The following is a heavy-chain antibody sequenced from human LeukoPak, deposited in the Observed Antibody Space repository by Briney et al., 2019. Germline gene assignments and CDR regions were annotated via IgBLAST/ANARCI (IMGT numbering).Heavy chain of an antibody. CDR2: INPNSGGT. CDR3: ARVIGLQQSPWSLFDP. Sequence: GASVKVSCKASGYTFTGCYMHWVRQAPGQGLEWMGWINPNSGGTNYAQKFQGWVTMTRDTSISTAYMELSRLRSDDTAVYYCARVIGLQQSPWSLFDPWGQGTLVTVSS. V-gene: IGHV1-2*04. D-gene: IGHD6-13*01. CDR1: GYTFTGCY. J-gene: IGHJ5*02.